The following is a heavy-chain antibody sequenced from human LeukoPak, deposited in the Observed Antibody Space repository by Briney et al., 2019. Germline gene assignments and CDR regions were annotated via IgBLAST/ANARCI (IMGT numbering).Heavy chain of an antibody. CDR1: GFTFSSYE. J-gene: IGHJ4*02. CDR3: AREGDSSRWAFDY. Sequence: GGSLRLSCAASGFTFSSYEMNWVRQAPGKGLEWVSYISSSGSTIYYADSVKGRFTISRDNAKNSLYLQMNSLRAEDTAVYYCAREGDSSRWAFDYWGQGTLVTVSS. D-gene: IGHD3-22*01. V-gene: IGHV3-48*03. CDR2: ISSSGSTI.